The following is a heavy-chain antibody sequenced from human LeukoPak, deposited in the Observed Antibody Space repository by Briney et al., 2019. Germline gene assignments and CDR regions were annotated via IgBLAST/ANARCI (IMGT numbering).Heavy chain of an antibody. CDR2: VRSKAYGGTT. J-gene: IGHJ6*02. CDR3: TRGPIQLWIHNGMDV. CDR1: GFTFGDHA. Sequence: GGTLRVSCTASGFTFGDHAMSWVRQASGKGQRSVRFVRSKAYGGTTEYAASVKGRFTISRDDSISVAYLHMYSLKTDDTAFYYCTRGPIQLWIHNGMDVWGQGTTVTVSS. D-gene: IGHD5-18*01. V-gene: IGHV3-49*04.